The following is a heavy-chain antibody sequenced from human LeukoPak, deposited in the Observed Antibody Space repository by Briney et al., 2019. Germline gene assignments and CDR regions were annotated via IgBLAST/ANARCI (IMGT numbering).Heavy chain of an antibody. D-gene: IGHD3-10*01. CDR1: GFTFSSYG. CDR2: INSDGSST. V-gene: IGHV3-74*01. CDR3: ARAISGGSGGY. Sequence: GGSLRLSCAASGFTFSSYGMSWVRQAPGKGLVGVSRINSDGSSTSYADSVKGRFTISRDNAKNTLYLQMNSLRAEDTAVYYCARAISGGSGGYWGQGTLVTVSS. J-gene: IGHJ4*02.